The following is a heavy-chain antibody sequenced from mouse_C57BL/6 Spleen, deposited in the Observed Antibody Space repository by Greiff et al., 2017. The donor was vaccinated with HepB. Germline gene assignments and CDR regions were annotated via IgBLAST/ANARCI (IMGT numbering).Heavy chain of an antibody. CDR1: GYTFTSYW. CDR3: ARPAVVADFDV. CDR2: IYPGNSDT. V-gene: IGHV1-5*01. J-gene: IGHJ1*03. Sequence: EVQLQQSGTVLARPGASVKMSCKTSGYTFTSYWMHWVKQRPGQGLEWIGAIYPGNSDTSYNQKFKGKATLTVDKPSSTAYMQLSSLTSEDSAVYYCARPAVVADFDVWGTGTTVTVSS. D-gene: IGHD1-1*01.